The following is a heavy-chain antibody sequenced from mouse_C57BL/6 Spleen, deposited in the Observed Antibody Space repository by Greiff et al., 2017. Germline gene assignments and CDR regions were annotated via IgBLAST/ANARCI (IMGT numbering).Heavy chain of an antibody. CDR2: IYPGDGDT. CDR3: ARRDSGSSHPFDY. Sequence: QVQLKESGAELVKPGASVKISCKASGYAFSSYWMNWVKQRPGKGLEWIGQIYPGDGDTNYNGKFMGKATLTADKSSSTAYMQLSSLTSEDSAVYFCARRDSGSSHPFDYWGQGTTLTVSS. V-gene: IGHV1-80*01. D-gene: IGHD1-1*01. CDR1: GYAFSSYW. J-gene: IGHJ2*01.